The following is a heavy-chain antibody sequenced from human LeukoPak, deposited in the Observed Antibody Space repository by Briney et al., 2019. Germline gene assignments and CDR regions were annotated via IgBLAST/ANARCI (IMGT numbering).Heavy chain of an antibody. Sequence: PVGSLRPSSALSGFTLSRFCMPWVSQAPGNGLMWVSRINSDGSSTNYADSVKGRFTISRDNAKNTLYLQMNSLRAEDTAVYSGAGFSTGMVRKDYCSWGQGTLVTVSS. J-gene: IGHJ5*02. CDR2: INSDGSST. V-gene: IGHV3-74*01. CDR3: AGFSTGMVRKDYCS. D-gene: IGHD5-18*01. CDR1: GFTLSRFC.